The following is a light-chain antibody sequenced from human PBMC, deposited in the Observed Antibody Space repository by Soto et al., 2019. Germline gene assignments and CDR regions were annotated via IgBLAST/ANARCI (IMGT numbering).Light chain of an antibody. Sequence: QSALTQPPSASGSPGQSVTISCTGTSSDVGGNNYVSWYQQHPGKAPKLIIYGVSKWPSGVPDRFSGSKSGNTASLTVSGLQAEDEADYYCSSYAGSNSVLFGGGTKLTVL. V-gene: IGLV2-8*01. CDR1: SSDVGGNNY. CDR3: SSYAGSNSVL. J-gene: IGLJ3*02. CDR2: GVS.